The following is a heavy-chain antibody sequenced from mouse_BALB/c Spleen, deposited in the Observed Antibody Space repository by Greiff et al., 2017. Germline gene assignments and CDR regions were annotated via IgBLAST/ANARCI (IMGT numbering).Heavy chain of an antibody. CDR3: TRSEYYYGSRPFDY. D-gene: IGHD1-1*01. CDR2: INPSNGGT. CDR1: GYTFTSYY. J-gene: IGHJ2*01. Sequence: QVQLQQSGAELVKPGASVKLSCKASGYTFTSYYMYWVKQRPGQGLEWIGEINPSNGGTNFNEKFKSKATLTVDKSSSTAYMQLSSLTSEDSAVYYCTRSEYYYGSRPFDYWGQGTTLTVSS. V-gene: IGHV1S81*02.